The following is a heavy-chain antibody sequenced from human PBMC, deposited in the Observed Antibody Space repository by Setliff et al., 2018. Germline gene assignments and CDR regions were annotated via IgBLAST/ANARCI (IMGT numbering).Heavy chain of an antibody. Sequence: GGSLRLSCATSGFTFSSYAMSWVRQAPGKGLEWVSAMSASGTSTYYADSVKGRFTISRDNANHSLHLQMNSLRAEDTAVYFCARLALTGYDTSGYYYALDYYYYMDVWGKGTTVTVSS. J-gene: IGHJ6*03. CDR1: GFTFSSYA. V-gene: IGHV3-23*01. CDR3: ARLALTGYDTSGYYYALDYYYYMDV. CDR2: MSASGTST. D-gene: IGHD3-22*01.